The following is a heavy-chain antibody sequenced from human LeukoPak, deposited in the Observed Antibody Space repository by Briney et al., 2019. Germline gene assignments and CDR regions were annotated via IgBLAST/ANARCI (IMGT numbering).Heavy chain of an antibody. V-gene: IGHV4-34*01. CDR3: ARTAYGANYYYYYYMDV. CDR1: GGSFSGYY. Sequence: PSETLSLTCAVYGGSFSGYYWSWIRQPPGKGLEWIGEINHSGSTNYNPSLKSRVTISVDTSKNQFSLKLSSVTAADTAVYYCARTAYGANYYYYYYMDVWGKGTTVTISS. CDR2: INHSGST. J-gene: IGHJ6*03. D-gene: IGHD1-26*01.